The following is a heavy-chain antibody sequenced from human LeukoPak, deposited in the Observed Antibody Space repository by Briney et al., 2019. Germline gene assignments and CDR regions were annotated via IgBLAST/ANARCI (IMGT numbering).Heavy chain of an antibody. CDR2: ISGSGGST. J-gene: IGHJ3*02. CDR3: AKDRPGGATIRNAFDI. D-gene: IGHD1-26*01. V-gene: IGHV3-23*01. Sequence: GGSLRPSCAASGFTFSSYAMSWVRQAPGKGLEWVSAISGSGGSTYYADSVKGRFTISRDNSKDTLYLQMNSLRAEDTAVYYCAKDRPGGATIRNAFDIWGQGTMVTVSS. CDR1: GFTFSSYA.